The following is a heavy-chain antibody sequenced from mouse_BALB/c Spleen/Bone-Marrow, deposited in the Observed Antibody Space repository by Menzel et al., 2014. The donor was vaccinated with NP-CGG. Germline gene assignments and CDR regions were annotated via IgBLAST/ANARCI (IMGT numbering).Heavy chain of an antibody. CDR3: ARERYDYDWKDY. CDR2: INPSNGRT. V-gene: IGHV1S81*02. D-gene: IGHD2-4*01. J-gene: IGHJ2*01. CDR1: GYTFTGYW. Sequence: VQLQQSGAELVKPGASVKLSCKASGYTFTGYWMHWVKQRPGQGLEWIGEINPSNGRTNYNEKFKSKATLTVDKSSSTAYMQLSSLTSEDSAVYYCARERYDYDWKDYWGQGTTLTVSS.